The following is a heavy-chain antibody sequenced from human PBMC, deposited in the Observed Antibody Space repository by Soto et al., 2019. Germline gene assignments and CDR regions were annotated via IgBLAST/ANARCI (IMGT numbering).Heavy chain of an antibody. CDR3: ARGDYVVVTAIRTNYYGMDV. Sequence: GASVKVSCKASGYTFTSYYMHWVRQAPGQGLEWMGIINPSGGSTSYAQKFQGRVTMTRDTSTSTVYMELSSLRSEDTAVYYCARGDYVVVTAIRTNYYGMDVCCPGTTVTLSS. CDR2: INPSGGST. CDR1: GYTFTSYY. V-gene: IGHV1-46*01. D-gene: IGHD2-21*02. J-gene: IGHJ6*02.